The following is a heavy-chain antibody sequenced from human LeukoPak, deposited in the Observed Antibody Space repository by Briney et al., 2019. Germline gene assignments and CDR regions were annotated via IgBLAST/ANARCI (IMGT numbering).Heavy chain of an antibody. CDR2: ISASGP. CDR3: AREITLTGYKFGLGFNY. D-gene: IGHD5-12*01. CDR1: GFTFSRLA. J-gene: IGHJ4*02. Sequence: GGSLRLSCAASGFTFSRLAMTWVRQALGKGLEWVSTISASGPYYADAVRGRFTISRDNSRNTLSLQMDSLRAEDTAVYYCAREITLTGYKFGLGFNYWGQGTLVTVSS. V-gene: IGHV3-23*01.